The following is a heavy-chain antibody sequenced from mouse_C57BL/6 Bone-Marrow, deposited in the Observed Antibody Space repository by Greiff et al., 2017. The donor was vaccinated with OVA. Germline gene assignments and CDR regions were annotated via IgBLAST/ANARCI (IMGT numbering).Heavy chain of an antibody. Sequence: VQLQQPGAELVMPGASVKLSCKASGYTFTSYWMHWVKQRPGQGLEWIGEIDPSDSYTNYNQKFKGKSTLTVDKSSSTAYMQLSSLTSEDSAVYYCARIGYYGSSYGFAYWGQGTLVTVSA. CDR2: IDPSDSYT. CDR3: ARIGYYGSSYGFAY. J-gene: IGHJ3*01. CDR1: GYTFTSYW. D-gene: IGHD1-1*01. V-gene: IGHV1-69*01.